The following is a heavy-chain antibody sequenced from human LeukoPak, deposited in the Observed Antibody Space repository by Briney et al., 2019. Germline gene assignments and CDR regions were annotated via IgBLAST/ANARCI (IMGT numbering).Heavy chain of an antibody. CDR1: GFTFSNYA. V-gene: IGHV3-23*01. CDR2: IDGSGGST. D-gene: IGHD1-7*01. CDR3: AKGGNYYFDY. J-gene: IGHJ4*02. Sequence: GGSLRLSCAASGFTFSNYAMSWVRQAPGKGLEWVSAIDGSGGSTYYADSVKGRFTISRDNSKNTLYLQMNSLRAEDTAVYYCAKGGNYYFDYCGQGTLVTVSS.